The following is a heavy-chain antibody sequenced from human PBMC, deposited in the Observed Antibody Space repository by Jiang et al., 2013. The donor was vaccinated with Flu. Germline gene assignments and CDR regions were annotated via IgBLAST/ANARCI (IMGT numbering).Heavy chain of an antibody. D-gene: IGHD6-19*01. J-gene: IGHJ6*02. V-gene: IGHV3-48*01. CDR2: ISRSSSAM. CDR1: GFTLSGYS. Sequence: VQLVESGGGLVQPGGSLRLSCAASGFTLSGYSMNWVRQAPGKGLEWVSYISRSSSAMYYADSVKGRFTITRDNAKNSLSLQMNSLRAEDTAVYYCASFPSPGPWGIPVAGTSQGVWGQGTTVTVSS. CDR3: ASFPSPGPWGIPVAGTSQGV.